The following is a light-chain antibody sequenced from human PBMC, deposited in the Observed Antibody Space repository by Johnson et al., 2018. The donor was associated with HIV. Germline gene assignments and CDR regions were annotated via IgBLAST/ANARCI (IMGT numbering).Light chain of an antibody. J-gene: IGLJ1*01. CDR3: EALDSSLSGV. V-gene: IGLV1-51*01. CDR1: SSNIGNNY. CDR2: DNN. Sequence: QSVLTQPPSVSAAPGQKVTISCSGSSSNIGNNYVSWYQQLPGTAPKLLIYDNNKRPSGIPDRFSGSKSGTSATLGITGLQTGDEADYYCEALDSSLSGVFGTGTKVTVL.